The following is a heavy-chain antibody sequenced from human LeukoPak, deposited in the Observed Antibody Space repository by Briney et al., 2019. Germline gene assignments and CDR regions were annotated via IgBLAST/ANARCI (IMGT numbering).Heavy chain of an antibody. CDR1: GGSISSSNW. D-gene: IGHD5-18*01. Sequence: PSGTLSLTCAVSGGSISSSNWWSWVRQPPGKGLEWIGEIYHSGSTNYNPSLKSRVTISVDKSKNQFSLKLSSVTAADTAVYYCARIEDVTRGYNHAYYFDYWGQGTLVTVSS. CDR2: IYHSGST. CDR3: ARIEDVTRGYNHAYYFDY. V-gene: IGHV4-4*02. J-gene: IGHJ4*02.